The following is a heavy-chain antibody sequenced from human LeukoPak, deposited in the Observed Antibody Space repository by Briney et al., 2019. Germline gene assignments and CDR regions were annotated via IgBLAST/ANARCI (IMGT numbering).Heavy chain of an antibody. CDR2: ISYDGSNK. D-gene: IGHD5-18*01. Sequence: GGSLRLSCAASGFTFSSYGMHWVRQAPGKGLEWVAVISYDGSNKYYADSVKGRFTISRDNSKNTLYLQMNSLRAEDTAVYYCARWGPLMTAMRDGYFDYWGQGTLVTVSS. CDR3: ARWGPLMTAMRDGYFDY. V-gene: IGHV3-30*03. J-gene: IGHJ4*02. CDR1: GFTFSSYG.